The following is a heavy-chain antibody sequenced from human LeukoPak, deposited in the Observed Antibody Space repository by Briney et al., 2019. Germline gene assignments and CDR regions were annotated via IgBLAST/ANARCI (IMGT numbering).Heavy chain of an antibody. CDR3: ARDQKGYCSGGSCNWFDP. V-gene: IGHV1-8*01. CDR2: MNPNSGNT. Sequence: ASVKVSCKASGYTFTSYDINWVRQATGQGLEWMGWMNPNSGNTGYAQKFQGRVTMTRDTSISTAYMELSRLRSDDTAVYYCARDQKGYCSGGSCNWFDPWGQGTLVTVSS. D-gene: IGHD2-15*01. J-gene: IGHJ5*02. CDR1: GYTFTSYD.